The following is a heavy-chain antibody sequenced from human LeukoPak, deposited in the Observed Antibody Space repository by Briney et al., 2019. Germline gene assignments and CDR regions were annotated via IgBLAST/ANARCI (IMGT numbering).Heavy chain of an antibody. CDR3: ATDTRVGADAFDI. CDR2: FDPEDGET. J-gene: IGHJ3*02. V-gene: IGHV1-24*01. CDR1: GYTLTELS. D-gene: IGHD1-26*01. Sequence: ASVKVSCKVSGYTLTELSMHWVRRAPGKGLEWMGGFDPEDGETIYAQKFQGRVTMTEDTSTDTAYMELSSLRSEDTAVYYCATDTRVGADAFDIWGQGTMVTVSS.